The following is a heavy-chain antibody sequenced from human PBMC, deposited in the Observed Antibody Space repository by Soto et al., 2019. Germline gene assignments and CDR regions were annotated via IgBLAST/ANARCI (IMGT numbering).Heavy chain of an antibody. V-gene: IGHV1-18*04. CDR1: GYNFVNHG. CDR2: ISGHNGAT. J-gene: IGHJ4*02. Sequence: QVQLVQSGPEVMKPGASVKVSCKTSGYNFVNHGISWVRQAPGRGLEWLGWISGHNGATKYGKMLQGRVTMTIDTSTTTAYMELRSLRSDDTAVYYCARDLYPLAYYFDYWGQGTLVTVSS. CDR3: ARDLYPLAYYFDY.